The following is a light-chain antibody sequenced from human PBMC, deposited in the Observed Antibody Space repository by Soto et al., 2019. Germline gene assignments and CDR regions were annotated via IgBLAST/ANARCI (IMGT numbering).Light chain of an antibody. V-gene: IGKV3D-15*01. CDR1: QSVHTF. J-gene: IGKJ5*01. CDR2: GAS. Sequence: EIVVTQSPYTLSLSPWEGSWVSVRASQSVHTFLAWYQQKPGQAPRLLIYGASTRATGVPARFSGSGSETDFTLTISSLQSEDSAVYYCQQYHNWPPITFGQGTRLEIK. CDR3: QQYHNWPPIT.